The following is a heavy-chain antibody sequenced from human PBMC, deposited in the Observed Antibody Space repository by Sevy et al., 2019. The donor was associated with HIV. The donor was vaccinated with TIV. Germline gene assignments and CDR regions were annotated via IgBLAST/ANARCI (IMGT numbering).Heavy chain of an antibody. Sequence: GESLKISCKGSGYSFTSYWIGWVRQMPGKGLEWMGIIYPGDSDTRYSPSFQGQVTISADKSISTAYLQWSSLKASDTAMHYCARRPDYGGNPGYFDYWGQGTLVTVSS. V-gene: IGHV5-51*01. CDR2: IYPGDSDT. CDR1: GYSFTSYW. J-gene: IGHJ4*02. D-gene: IGHD4-17*01. CDR3: ARRPDYGGNPGYFDY.